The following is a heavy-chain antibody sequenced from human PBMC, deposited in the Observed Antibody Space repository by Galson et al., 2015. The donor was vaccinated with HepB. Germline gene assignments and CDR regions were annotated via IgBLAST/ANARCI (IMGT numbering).Heavy chain of an antibody. V-gene: IGHV3-30-3*01. J-gene: IGHJ6*02. CDR2: GSNK. CDR1: GFTFSSYP. Sequence: LRLSCAASGFTFSSYPMHWVRQAPGKGLEWVADGSNKYYADSVKGRFTISRDNSKNTLYLQMNSLRAEDTAVYYCTRVLIVYSSWSRNNYYYYGMDVWGQGTTVTVSS. CDR3: TRVLIVYSSWSRNNYYYYGMDV. D-gene: IGHD6-19*01.